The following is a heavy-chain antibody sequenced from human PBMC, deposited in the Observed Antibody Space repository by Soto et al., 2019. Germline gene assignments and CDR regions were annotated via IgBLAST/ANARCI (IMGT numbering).Heavy chain of an antibody. CDR2: MNPNSGNT. CDR3: ARHTDCSGGSCYSEFDYYYGMDV. V-gene: IGHV1-8*01. CDR1: GYTFTSYD. D-gene: IGHD2-15*01. J-gene: IGHJ6*02. Sequence: QVQLVQSGAEVKKPGASVKVSCKASGYTFTSYDINWVRQATGQGLEWMGWMNPNSGNTGYAQKFQGRVTMTRNTSISTSLKELGRPRSWDTAVYYCARHTDCSGGSCYSEFDYYYGMDVWGQGTTVTVSS.